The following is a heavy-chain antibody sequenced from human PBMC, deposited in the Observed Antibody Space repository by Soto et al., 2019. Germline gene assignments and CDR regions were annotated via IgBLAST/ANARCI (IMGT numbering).Heavy chain of an antibody. D-gene: IGHD2-15*01. CDR3: ARVYCSGGGCYGIDY. Sequence: ASVKVSCKASGYTFSSYAITWVRQAPGQGLEWMAWISAYSGNTNYAQKFQGRVTMTTDTSTSTAYMELRSLSSDDTAVYYCARVYCSGGGCYGIDYWGQGTLVTVSS. CDR2: ISAYSGNT. V-gene: IGHV1-18*01. J-gene: IGHJ4*02. CDR1: GYTFSSYA.